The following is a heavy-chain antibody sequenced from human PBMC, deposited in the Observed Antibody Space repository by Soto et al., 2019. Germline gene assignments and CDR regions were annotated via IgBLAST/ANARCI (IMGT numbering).Heavy chain of an antibody. J-gene: IGHJ4*02. V-gene: IGHV6-1*01. CDR1: GDSVSDNSAA. Sequence: PSQTLSLTCAISGDSVSDNSAAWNWIRQSPSRGLEWLGRTYYRSKWYNDYAVSVKSRITVTPDTSKNQFSLQMNSLTAEDTAVYYCAKGGAVYGLLTHDYWGQGTLVTVSS. CDR3: AKGGAVYGLLTHDY. CDR2: TYYRSKWYN. D-gene: IGHD3-9*01.